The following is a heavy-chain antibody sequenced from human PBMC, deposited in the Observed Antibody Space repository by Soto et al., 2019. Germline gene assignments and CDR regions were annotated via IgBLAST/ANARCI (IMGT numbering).Heavy chain of an antibody. D-gene: IGHD3-9*01. J-gene: IGHJ5*02. CDR3: ARTYDILTGYYIPPEYNWFDP. CDR1: GASVSSTYW. Sequence: SETLSLTCAVSGASVSSTYWWSWVRQPPGKGPEWIGEINHRGSANYNPSLKSRVTISVDISKSQFSLRLTSVTAADTAVYYCARTYDILTGYYIPPEYNWFDPWGQGTLVTVSS. CDR2: INHRGSA. V-gene: IGHV4-4*02.